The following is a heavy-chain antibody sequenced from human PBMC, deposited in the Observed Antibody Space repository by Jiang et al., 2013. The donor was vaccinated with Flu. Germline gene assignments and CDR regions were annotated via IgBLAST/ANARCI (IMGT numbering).Heavy chain of an antibody. D-gene: IGHD2-15*01. CDR3: ARAVVVVAANWFDP. CDR1: GGSFSGYY. J-gene: IGHJ5*02. V-gene: IGHV4-34*01. CDR2: INHSGST. Sequence: LLKPSETLSLTCAVYGGSFSGYYWSWIRQPPGKGLEWIGEINHSGSTNYNPSLKSRVTISVDTSKNQFSLKLSSVTAADTAVYYCARAVVVVAANWFDPWGQGTLVTVSS.